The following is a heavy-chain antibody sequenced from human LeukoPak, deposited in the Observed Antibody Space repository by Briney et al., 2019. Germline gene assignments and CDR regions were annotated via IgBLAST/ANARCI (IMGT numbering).Heavy chain of an antibody. V-gene: IGHV3-23*01. CDR3: AKRDYSNYLGY. J-gene: IGHJ4*02. CDR2: TSSSGYST. Sequence: PGGSLRLSCAASGFTFNSYVMKWVRQAPGKGLEWVSSTSSSGYSTFYADSVKGRFTISRDNSKNTLYLQMNSLRADDTAVYYCAKRDYSNYLGYWGQGTLVTVSS. CDR1: GFTFNSYV. D-gene: IGHD4-11*01.